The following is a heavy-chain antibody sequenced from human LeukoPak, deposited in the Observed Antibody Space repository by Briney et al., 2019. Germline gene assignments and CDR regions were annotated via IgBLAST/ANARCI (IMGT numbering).Heavy chain of an antibody. Sequence: PSETLSLTCAVSGHSISSDYYWGWIRQPPGKGLEWIGSIYHSGSIYYNPSLKSRVTISADTSKNQFSLKLSAVTAADTAVYYCAATMKRDYGDTNLDYWGQGTLVTVSS. CDR3: AATMKRDYGDTNLDY. CDR2: IYHSGSI. J-gene: IGHJ4*02. V-gene: IGHV4-38-2*01. D-gene: IGHD4-17*01. CDR1: GHSISSDYY.